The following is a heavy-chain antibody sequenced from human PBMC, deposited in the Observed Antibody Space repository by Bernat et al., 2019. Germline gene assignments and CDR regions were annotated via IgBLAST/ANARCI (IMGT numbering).Heavy chain of an antibody. V-gene: IGHV3-48*02. J-gene: IGHJ4*02. D-gene: IGHD5-18*01. Sequence: EVQLVESGGGLVQPGGSLRLPCAASGFTFSSYSMNWVRQAPGKGLEWVAYISTSSNTLDYADSVKGGFTVSRDNARNSLFLQMNSLRDEDTAMYYCARLRGYSYGYADFWGQGTLVTVSS. CDR2: ISTSSNTL. CDR3: ARLRGYSYGYADF. CDR1: GFTFSSYS.